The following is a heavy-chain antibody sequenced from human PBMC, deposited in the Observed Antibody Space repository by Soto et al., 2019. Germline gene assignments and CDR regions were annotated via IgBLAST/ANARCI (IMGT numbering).Heavy chain of an antibody. CDR1: GGSFSSYA. V-gene: IGHV1-69*13. Sequence: GASVKVSCKASGGSFSSYAISWVRQAPGQGLEWMGGIIPIFGTANYAQKFQGRVTITADESTSTAYMELSSLRSEDTAVYYCARGRSWNWNYDWFDPWGQGTLVTVSS. CDR3: ARGRSWNWNYDWFDP. D-gene: IGHD1-7*01. J-gene: IGHJ5*02. CDR2: IIPIFGTA.